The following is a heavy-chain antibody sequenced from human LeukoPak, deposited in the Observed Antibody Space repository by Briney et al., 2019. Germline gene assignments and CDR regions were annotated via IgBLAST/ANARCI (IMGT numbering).Heavy chain of an antibody. CDR2: IYYSGST. V-gene: IGHV4-59*08. Sequence: SETLSLTCTVSGGSISSYYWSWIRQPPGRGLEWIGYIYYSGSTNYNPSLKSRVTISVDTSKNQFSLKLSSVTAADTAVYYCARRLKYCSSTSCPAGAFDIWGQGTMVTVSS. D-gene: IGHD2-2*01. CDR3: ARRLKYCSSTSCPAGAFDI. CDR1: GGSISSYY. J-gene: IGHJ3*02.